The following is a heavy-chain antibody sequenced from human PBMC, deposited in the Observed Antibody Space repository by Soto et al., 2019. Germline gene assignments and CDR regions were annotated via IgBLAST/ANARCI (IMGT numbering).Heavy chain of an antibody. V-gene: IGHV3-49*03. CDR1: GFTFGYYA. CDR3: TRGIGITGIS. D-gene: IGHD1-20*01. Sequence: GGSLRLSCTASGFTFGYYAMIWFRQAPGKGLEWVGFIRSKAYGGTTEYAASVKGRFTISRDDSKSIAYLQMNSLKTEDTAVYYCTRGIGITGISWGQGTLVTVSS. J-gene: IGHJ5*02. CDR2: IRSKAYGGTT.